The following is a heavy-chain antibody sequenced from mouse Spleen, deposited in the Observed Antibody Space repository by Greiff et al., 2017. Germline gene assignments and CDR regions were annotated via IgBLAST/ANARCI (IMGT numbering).Heavy chain of an antibody. CDR1: GFSLTSYG. D-gene: IGHD2-1*01. Sequence: VMLVESGPGLVQPSQSLSITCTVSGFSLTSYGVHWVRQSPGKGLEWLGVIWSGGSTDYNAAFISRLSISKDNSKSQVFFKMNSLQADDTAIYYCARNRNGNYGAWFAYWGQGTLVTVSA. V-gene: IGHV2-2*01. CDR3: ARNRNGNYGAWFAY. J-gene: IGHJ3*01. CDR2: IWSGGST.